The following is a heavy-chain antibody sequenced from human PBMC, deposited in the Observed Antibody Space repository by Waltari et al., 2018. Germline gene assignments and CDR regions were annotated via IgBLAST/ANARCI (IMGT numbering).Heavy chain of an antibody. J-gene: IGHJ6*02. V-gene: IGHV3-30*01. Sequence: QVQLVESGGGVVQPGRSLRLSCAASGFTFSSYAMHWVRQAPGKGLEWVAVISDDGSNKYYADSVKGRFTISRDNSKNTLYLQMNSLRAEDTAVYYCARDKQWLDLRYYYGMDVWGQGTTVTVSS. CDR3: ARDKQWLDLRYYYGMDV. CDR1: GFTFSSYA. CDR2: ISDDGSNK. D-gene: IGHD6-19*01.